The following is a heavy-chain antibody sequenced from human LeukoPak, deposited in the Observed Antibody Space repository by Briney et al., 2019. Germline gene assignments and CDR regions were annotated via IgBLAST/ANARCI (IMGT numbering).Heavy chain of an antibody. CDR2: MNPNSGNT. J-gene: IGHJ4*02. CDR1: GYTFTGYY. V-gene: IGHV1-8*02. D-gene: IGHD6-13*01. CDR3: ARGKGVSSRQLFDY. Sequence: ASVKVSCKASGYTFTGYYMQWVRQATGQGLEWMGWMNPNSGNTGYAQKFQGRVTMTRNTSISTAYMELSSLRSEDTAVYYCARGKGVSSRQLFDYWGQGTLVTVSS.